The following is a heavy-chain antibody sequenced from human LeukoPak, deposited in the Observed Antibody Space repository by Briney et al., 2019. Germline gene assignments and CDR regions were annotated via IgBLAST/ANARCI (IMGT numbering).Heavy chain of an antibody. D-gene: IGHD6-13*01. Sequence: GGSLRLSRAASGFTFSSYAMSWVRQAPGKGLEWVSAISGSGGSTYYADSVKGRFTISRDNSKNTLYLQMNSLRAEDTAVYYCAKASSSWQLYGMDVWGQGTTVTVSS. CDR1: GFTFSSYA. J-gene: IGHJ6*02. CDR2: ISGSGGST. CDR3: AKASSSWQLYGMDV. V-gene: IGHV3-23*01.